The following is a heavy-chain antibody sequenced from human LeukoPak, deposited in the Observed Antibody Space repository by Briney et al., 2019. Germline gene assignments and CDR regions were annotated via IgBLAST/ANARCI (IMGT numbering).Heavy chain of an antibody. V-gene: IGHV1-2*02. CDR2: INPNSGGT. D-gene: IGHD2-15*01. CDR3: ARTHIVVVVAATGGAFDI. CDR1: GYTFTGYY. J-gene: IGHJ3*02. Sequence: ASVKVSCKASGYTFTGYYMHWVRQAPGQGLEWMGWINPNSGGTNYAQKFQGRVTMTRDTSISTAYMELSRLRSDDTAVYYCARTHIVVVVAATGGAFDIWGQGTMVTVSS.